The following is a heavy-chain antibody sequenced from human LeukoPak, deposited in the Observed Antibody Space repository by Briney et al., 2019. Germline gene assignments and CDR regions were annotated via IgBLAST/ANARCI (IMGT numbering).Heavy chain of an antibody. CDR3: AKSVGYSYGRDYFDY. CDR1: GFTVSSNY. Sequence: GGSLRLSCAASGFTVSSNYMSWVRQAPGKGLEWVSVIYSGGSTYYADSVKGRFTISRDNAKNSLYLQMNSLRAEDMALYYCAKSVGYSYGRDYFDYWGQGTLVTVSS. CDR2: IYSGGST. V-gene: IGHV3-53*05. J-gene: IGHJ4*02. D-gene: IGHD5-18*01.